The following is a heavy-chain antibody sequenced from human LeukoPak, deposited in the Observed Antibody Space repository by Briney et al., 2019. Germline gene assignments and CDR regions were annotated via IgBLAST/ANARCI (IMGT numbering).Heavy chain of an antibody. Sequence: PSETLSLTCAVYGGSFSSYYWSWIRQPPGKGLEWIGEINHSGSTNYNPSLKSRVTISVDTSKNQFSLKLSSVTAADTAVYYCARGRPYNIVLMVYAILDKACYFDYWGQGTLVTVSS. D-gene: IGHD2-8*01. CDR1: GGSFSSYY. CDR3: ARGRPYNIVLMVYAILDKACYFDY. CDR2: INHSGST. V-gene: IGHV4-34*01. J-gene: IGHJ4*02.